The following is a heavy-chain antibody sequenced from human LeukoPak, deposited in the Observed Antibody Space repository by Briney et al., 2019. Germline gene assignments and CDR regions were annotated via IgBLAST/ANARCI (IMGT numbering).Heavy chain of an antibody. J-gene: IGHJ4*02. CDR2: ISDSGST. CDR3: ARADGSWYGGFFDY. D-gene: IGHD6-13*01. V-gene: IGHV4-59*01. Sequence: SETLSLTCTVSGGSISSYYWSWIRQPPGEGLEWIGYISDSGSTHSNPSLKSRVTISGDASKNQFSLRLSSVTAADTAVYYCARADGSWYGGFFDYWGQGGLVTVSS. CDR1: GGSISSYY.